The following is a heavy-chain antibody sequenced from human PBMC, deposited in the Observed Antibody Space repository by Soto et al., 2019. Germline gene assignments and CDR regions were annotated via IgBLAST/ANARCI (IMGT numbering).Heavy chain of an antibody. D-gene: IGHD6-19*01. CDR2: IGGGAGST. CDR3: AGRTYSSAWYDFDY. Sequence: EVQLLESGGGLVQPGGSLSLSCAASGFTFTSHAMSWVRQAPGRGLEWVSTIGGGAGSTSYADSVKGRFTISRDDSKRTLYLQMNSLRAEDTAVYYGAGRTYSSAWYDFDYWGQGTLVTVSS. V-gene: IGHV3-23*01. J-gene: IGHJ4*02. CDR1: GFTFTSHA.